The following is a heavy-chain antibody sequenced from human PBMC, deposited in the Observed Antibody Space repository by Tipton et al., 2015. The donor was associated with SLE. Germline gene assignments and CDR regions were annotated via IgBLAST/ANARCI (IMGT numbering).Heavy chain of an antibody. CDR2: IYYSGSS. D-gene: IGHD6-6*01. CDR3: ARDQILAIAARPFDY. J-gene: IGHJ4*02. CDR1: GGSISSSSYY. V-gene: IGHV4-39*07. Sequence: TLSLTCTVSGGSISSSSYYWGWIRQPPGQGLEWIGSIYYSGSSYYNPSLKSRVTISVDTSKNQFSLKLSSVTAADTAVYYCARDQILAIAARPFDYWGQGTLVTVSS.